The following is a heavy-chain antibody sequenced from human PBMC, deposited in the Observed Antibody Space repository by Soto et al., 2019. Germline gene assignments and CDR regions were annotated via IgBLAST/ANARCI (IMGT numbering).Heavy chain of an antibody. Sequence: QVQLQESGPGLVKPSQTLSLTCTVSGGSISSGGYYWSWIRQHPGKGLEWIGYIYYSGSTYYNPSLKSRVTISVDTSKNQFSMKLSSVTAADTAVYYCARGAHYSSPFRWFDPWGQGTLVTVSS. CDR2: IYYSGST. CDR3: ARGAHYSSPFRWFDP. J-gene: IGHJ5*02. V-gene: IGHV4-31*03. D-gene: IGHD6-13*01. CDR1: GGSISSGGYY.